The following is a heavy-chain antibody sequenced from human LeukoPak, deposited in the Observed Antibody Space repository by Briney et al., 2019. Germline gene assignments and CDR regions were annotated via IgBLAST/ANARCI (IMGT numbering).Heavy chain of an antibody. Sequence: PGGSLRLSCAASGLTFGSHGMSWVRQAPGKGLEWVSTISGSGGTTYYPDSVKGRFTVSRDNSKDTLYLQMNSLRVDDTAIYYCAKSGILYSYHMDVWGKGTTVTVSS. V-gene: IGHV3-23*01. CDR1: GLTFGSHG. D-gene: IGHD1-14*01. J-gene: IGHJ6*03. CDR3: AKSGILYSYHMDV. CDR2: ISGSGGTT.